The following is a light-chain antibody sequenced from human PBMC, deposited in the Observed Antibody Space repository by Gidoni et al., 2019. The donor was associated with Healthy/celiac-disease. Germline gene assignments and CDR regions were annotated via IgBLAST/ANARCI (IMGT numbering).Light chain of an antibody. CDR1: QSISSY. CDR2: AAS. J-gene: IGKJ1*01. CDR3: QQSYSTLWT. V-gene: IGKV1-39*01. Sequence: DIPMTQSPSSLSASVGDRVTITCRASQSISSYLNWYQQKPGKAPKLLIYAASSLQRGVPSRFSGSGSGTDFTLTISSLQPEDFATYYCQQSYSTLWTFXXXTKVEIK.